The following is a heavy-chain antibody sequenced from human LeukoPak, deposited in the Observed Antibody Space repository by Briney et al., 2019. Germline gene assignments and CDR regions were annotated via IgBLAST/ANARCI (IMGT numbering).Heavy chain of an antibody. CDR2: INHSGST. V-gene: IGHV4-34*01. D-gene: IGHD4-11*01. J-gene: IGHJ3*02. CDR1: GGSFSGYY. CDR3: ARGHKSLQYQAFDI. Sequence: SETLSLTCAVYGGSFSGYYWSWIRQPPGKGLEWIGEINHSGSTNYNPSLKSRVTISVDTSKNQFSLKLSSVTAADTAVYYCARGHKSLQYQAFDIWGQGTMVTVSS.